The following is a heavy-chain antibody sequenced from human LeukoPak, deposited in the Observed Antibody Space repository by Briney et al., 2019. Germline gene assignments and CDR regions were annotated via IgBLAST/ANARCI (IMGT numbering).Heavy chain of an antibody. CDR1: GFTFSSYN. D-gene: IGHD6-19*01. J-gene: IGHJ4*02. CDR2: ISDSSRYI. CDR3: ARGGMGAWYGLTY. V-gene: IGHV3-21*01. Sequence: PGGSLRLSCAASGFTFSSYNMNWVRQAPGQGLEWVSAISDSSRYIYYAGSVKGRFTISRDNTKNSLYLQINSLRAQDTAGYYCARGGMGAWYGLTYWGQGTWSPSPQ.